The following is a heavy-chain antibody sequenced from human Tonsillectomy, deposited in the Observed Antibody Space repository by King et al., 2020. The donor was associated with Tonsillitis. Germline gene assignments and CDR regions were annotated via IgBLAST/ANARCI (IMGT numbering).Heavy chain of an antibody. Sequence: VHLVQSGSEVKKPGESLKISCKGSGYNFNYYWIAWVRQMSGKGLEYMGFIYPGDSETRYSPSFQGQFAISADKSLSTAYLQWSSLEASDTAMYYCARLVSGGYAQIDYWGQGTLVAVSS. J-gene: IGHJ4*02. CDR3: ARLVSGGYAQIDY. CDR2: IYPGDSET. D-gene: IGHD5-12*01. CDR1: GYNFNYYW. V-gene: IGHV5-51*03.